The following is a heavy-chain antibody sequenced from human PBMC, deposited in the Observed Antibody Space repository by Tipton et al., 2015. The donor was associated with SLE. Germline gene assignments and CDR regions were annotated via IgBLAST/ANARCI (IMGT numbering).Heavy chain of an antibody. J-gene: IGHJ4*01. V-gene: IGHV1-46*01. CDR2: INPSGGSP. Sequence: QLVQSGAEVKKPGASVKVSCKASGYTFSNYYIHWVRQAPGQGLEWMGIINPSGGSPSNAQKFQGRVTMTRDTSTSTVYMELSSLRSEATAVYFGAKAGLGDFPYQFDYWGQGPLVTVSS. D-gene: IGHD3-10*01. CDR3: AKAGLGDFPYQFDY. CDR1: GYTFSNYY.